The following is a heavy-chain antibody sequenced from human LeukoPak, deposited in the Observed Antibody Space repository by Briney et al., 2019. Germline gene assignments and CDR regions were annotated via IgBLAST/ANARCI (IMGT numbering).Heavy chain of an antibody. J-gene: IGHJ2*01. CDR3: ARSLGSDRRYSWRPDKYWYFDL. V-gene: IGHV3-49*03. Sequence: PGGFLRLSCAASGFTFSSYAMSWFRQAPGRGLEWVGFIRTKADGGTTECAASVKGRFAISGDDSKSIAYLQMNSLKTDDTAVYYCARSLGSDRRYSWRPDKYWYFDLWGRGTLVTVSS. CDR2: IRTKADGGTT. CDR1: GFTFSSYA. D-gene: IGHD2-15*01.